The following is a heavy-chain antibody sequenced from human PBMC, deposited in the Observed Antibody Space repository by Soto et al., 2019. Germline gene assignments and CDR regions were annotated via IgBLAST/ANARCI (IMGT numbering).Heavy chain of an antibody. CDR3: ARRIAVAGQYAYGI. CDR2: INWNGGST. J-gene: IGHJ3*02. V-gene: IGHV3-20*01. Sequence: GGSLRLSCAASGFTFDDYGMSWVRQAPGKGLEWVSGINWNGGSTGYADSVKGRFTTSRDNAKNSLYLQMNSLRAEDTALYHCARRIAVAGQYAYGIWGQGTMVTVSS. CDR1: GFTFDDYG. D-gene: IGHD6-19*01.